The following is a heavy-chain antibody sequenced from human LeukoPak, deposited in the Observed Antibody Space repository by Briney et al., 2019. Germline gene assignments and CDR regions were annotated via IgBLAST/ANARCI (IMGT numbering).Heavy chain of an antibody. J-gene: IGHJ4*02. CDR1: GFTFGDYA. V-gene: IGHV3-49*04. CDR2: IRSKAYGGTT. D-gene: IGHD3-22*01. Sequence: GGSLRLSCTASGFTFGDYAMSWVRQAPGKGLEWVGFIRSKAYGGTTEYAASVKGRFTISRDDSKSIAYLQMNSLKTEDTAVYYCTRGDYYDSSGYFPFLFDYWGQGTLVTVSS. CDR3: TRGDYYDSSGYFPFLFDY.